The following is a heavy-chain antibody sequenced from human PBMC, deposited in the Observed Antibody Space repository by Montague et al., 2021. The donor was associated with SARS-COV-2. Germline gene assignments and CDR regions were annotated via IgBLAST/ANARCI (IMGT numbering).Heavy chain of an antibody. D-gene: IGHD3-10*01. CDR2: IHNSGTT. CDR3: ARNRGGEDSGEYNWLDP. J-gene: IGHJ5*02. CDR1: GASVNASY. V-gene: IGHV4-59*02. Sequence: SETLSLTCTVSGASVNASYWSWIRQPPGQGLEWIGYIHNSGTTNYKPSLRRRITMSVDTSKNEFSLRLRSVTAADTAVYYCARNRGGEDSGEYNWLDPWGQGTLVTVSS.